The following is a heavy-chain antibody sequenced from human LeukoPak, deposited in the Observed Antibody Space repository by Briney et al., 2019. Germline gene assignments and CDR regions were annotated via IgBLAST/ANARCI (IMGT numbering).Heavy chain of an antibody. J-gene: IGHJ4*02. Sequence: SETLSLTCAVYGGSFSGYYWRWIRQPPRKGREWIGEINHSGSTNYSPSLKSRATISVDTSKNQFSLKLSSVTAADTAVYYCAIGSWDYYDSSGYPHLDYWGQGTLVTVSS. CDR3: AIGSWDYYDSSGYPHLDY. V-gene: IGHV4-34*01. CDR1: GGSFSGYY. D-gene: IGHD3-22*01. CDR2: INHSGST.